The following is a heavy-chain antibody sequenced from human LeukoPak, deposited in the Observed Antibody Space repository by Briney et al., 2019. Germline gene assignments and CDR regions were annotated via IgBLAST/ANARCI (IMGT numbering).Heavy chain of an antibody. CDR3: ARDVDGNFDY. Sequence: GGSLRLSCVAYGFTFSTFWMAWVRQAPGQGMEWVANMKQDGSAKHYVDSVTGRFTISRDNAKNSLYLQMNSLGAEDTAVYYCARDVDGNFDYWGQGTLVTVSS. CDR1: GFTFSTFW. D-gene: IGHD5-12*01. V-gene: IGHV3-7*01. J-gene: IGHJ4*02. CDR2: MKQDGSAK.